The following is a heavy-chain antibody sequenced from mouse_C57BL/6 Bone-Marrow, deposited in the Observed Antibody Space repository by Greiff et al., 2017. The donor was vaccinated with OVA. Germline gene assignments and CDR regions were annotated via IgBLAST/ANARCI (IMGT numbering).Heavy chain of an antibody. Sequence: EVKLVESGGGLVQPKGSLKLSCAASGFSFNTYAMNWVRQAPGKGLEWVARIRSKSNNYATYYADSVKDRFTISRDDSESMLYLQMNNLKTEDTAMYYCVRPGGYDPFAYWGQGTLVTVSA. V-gene: IGHV10-1*01. D-gene: IGHD2-2*01. CDR1: GFSFNTYA. CDR3: VRPGGYDPFAY. J-gene: IGHJ3*01. CDR2: IRSKSNNYAT.